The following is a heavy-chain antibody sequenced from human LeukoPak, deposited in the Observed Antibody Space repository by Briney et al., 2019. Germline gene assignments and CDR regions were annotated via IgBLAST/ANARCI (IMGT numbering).Heavy chain of an antibody. CDR3: ARGDGYGYNWFDS. CDR2: IIPIFDTA. D-gene: IGHD5-24*01. Sequence: SVKVSYKASGGTFSSYAITWVRQAPGQGLEWMGRIIPIFDTADYAQNFQGRVTITTDESTSTAYMELSSLRSEDTAVYYCARGDGYGYNWFDSWGQGTLVTVSS. CDR1: GGTFSSYA. J-gene: IGHJ5*01. V-gene: IGHV1-69*05.